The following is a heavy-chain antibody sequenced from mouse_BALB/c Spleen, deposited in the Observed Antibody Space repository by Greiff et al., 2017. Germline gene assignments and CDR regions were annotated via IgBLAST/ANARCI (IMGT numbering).Heavy chain of an antibody. CDR2: ISNGGGST. V-gene: IGHV5-12-2*01. J-gene: IGHJ3*01. CDR1: GFTFSSYT. D-gene: IGHD2-4*01. Sequence: EVKLEESGGGLVQPGGSLKLSCAASGFTFSSYTMSWVRQTPEKRLEWVAYISNGGGSTYYPDTVKGRFTISRDNAKNTLYLQMSSLKSEDTAMYYCARHTMITTWFAYWGQGTLVTVSA. CDR3: ARHTMITTWFAY.